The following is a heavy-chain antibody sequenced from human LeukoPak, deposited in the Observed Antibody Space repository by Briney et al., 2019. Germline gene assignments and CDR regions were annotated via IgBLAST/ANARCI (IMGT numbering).Heavy chain of an antibody. V-gene: IGHV3-13*01. CDR2: IGTAGDT. J-gene: IGHJ4*02. Sequence: GGSLRLSCAASGFTFRGHDMHWVRQAPGKGLEWVSSIGTAGDTHYPGSVKGRFIIFRENAKSSLSLQLNSLRAEDTAVYYCARAQVWGAFDFWGPGTVVTVSS. CDR3: ARAQVWGAFDF. D-gene: IGHD7-27*01. CDR1: GFTFRGHD.